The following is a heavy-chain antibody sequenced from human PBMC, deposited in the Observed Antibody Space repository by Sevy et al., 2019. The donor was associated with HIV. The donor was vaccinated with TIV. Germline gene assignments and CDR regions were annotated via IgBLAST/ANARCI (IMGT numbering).Heavy chain of an antibody. V-gene: IGHV4-30-4*01. CDR1: GDSVSSVDYY. CDR2: IYYSGMT. CDR3: ARSRNEYSNDLDFDY. Sequence: SETLSLTCTVSGDSVSSVDYYWSWIRQSPGKGLEWIGYIYYSGMTYYNPSVKTRMTISVDMSTNQLSLKLRSVTAADTAIYYCARSRNEYSNDLDFDYWGQGTLVTVSS. D-gene: IGHD4-4*01. J-gene: IGHJ4*02.